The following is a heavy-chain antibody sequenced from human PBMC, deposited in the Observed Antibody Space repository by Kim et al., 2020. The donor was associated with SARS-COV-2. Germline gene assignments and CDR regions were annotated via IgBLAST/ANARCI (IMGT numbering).Heavy chain of an antibody. Sequence: ASVKVSCKASGYTFTSYYMHWVRQAPGQGLEWKGIVNPSGGSTSYAQKFQGRVTMTRDTSTSTVYMELSSLRSEDTAVYYCARDSYYYYGMDVWGQGTTVTVSS. CDR1: GYTFTSYY. CDR3: ARDSYYYYGMDV. CDR2: VNPSGGST. J-gene: IGHJ6*02. V-gene: IGHV1-46*01.